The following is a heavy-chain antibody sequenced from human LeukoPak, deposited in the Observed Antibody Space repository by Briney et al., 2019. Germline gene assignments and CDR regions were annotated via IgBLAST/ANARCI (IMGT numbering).Heavy chain of an antibody. CDR1: GGSFSGYY. J-gene: IGHJ3*02. V-gene: IGHV4-34*01. CDR3: ASGGSYYFYAFDI. Sequence: PSETLSLTCAVYGGSFSGYYWSWIRQPPGKGLEWIGEVNHSGSTNYNPSLKSRVTISVDTSKNQFSLKLSSVTAADTAVYYCASGGSYYFYAFDIWGQGTMVTVSS. D-gene: IGHD1-26*01. CDR2: VNHSGST.